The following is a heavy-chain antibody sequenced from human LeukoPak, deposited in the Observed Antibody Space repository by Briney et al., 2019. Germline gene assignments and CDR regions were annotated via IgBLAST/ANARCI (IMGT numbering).Heavy chain of an antibody. D-gene: IGHD6-13*01. CDR1: GYTFTGYY. V-gene: IGHV1-2*06. CDR2: INPNSGGT. J-gene: IGHJ6*03. Sequence: ASVKVSCKASGYTFTGYYMHWVRQAPGQGLEWMGRINPNSGGTNYAQKFQGRVTITADESTSTAYMELSSLRSEDTAVYYCARDLGIAAAGTLNNYYYYYMDVWGKGTTVTVSS. CDR3: ARDLGIAAAGTLNNYYYYYMDV.